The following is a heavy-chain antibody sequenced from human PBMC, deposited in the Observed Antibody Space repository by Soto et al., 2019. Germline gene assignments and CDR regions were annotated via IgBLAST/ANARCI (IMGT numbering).Heavy chain of an antibody. CDR3: ARDHDYYYLDY. CDR2: IWYDGSNK. V-gene: IGHV3-33*01. CDR1: GFTFSSYG. J-gene: IGHJ4*02. Sequence: GGSLRLSCAASGFTFSSYGMHWVRQAPGKGLEWVAVIWYDGSNKYYADSVKGRFTISRDNSKNTLYLQMNSLGAEDTAVYYCARDHDYYYLDYWGQGTLVTVSS. D-gene: IGHD1-1*01.